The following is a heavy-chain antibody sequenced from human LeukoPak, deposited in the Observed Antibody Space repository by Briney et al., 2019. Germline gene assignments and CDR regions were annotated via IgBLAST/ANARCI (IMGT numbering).Heavy chain of an antibody. V-gene: IGHV3-33*08. CDR1: GFTFSSYG. CDR3: ARRAGAYSHPYDY. D-gene: IGHD4/OR15-4a*01. Sequence: GGSLRLSCAGSGFTFSSYGMHGVRQAPGKGLEWVAFIRYDGSNKYYADSVKGRFTISRDNSKNTLYLQMNSLRAEDTAVYYCARRAGAYSHPYDYWGQGTLVNVSS. J-gene: IGHJ4*02. CDR2: IRYDGSNK.